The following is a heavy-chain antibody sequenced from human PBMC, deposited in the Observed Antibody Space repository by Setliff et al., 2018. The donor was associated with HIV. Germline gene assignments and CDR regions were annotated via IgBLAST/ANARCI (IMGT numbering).Heavy chain of an antibody. Sequence: ISCKASGFDFTKYWIGWVRQMPGKGLEWMGIVYGGDSDTRYNPSFEGQVTMSADRSITTAYLQWSRLKASDTAMYYCATLTNFDHWGQGTLVTVSS. J-gene: IGHJ4*02. CDR3: ATLTNFDH. V-gene: IGHV5-51*01. CDR1: GFDFTKYW. CDR2: VYGGDSDT. D-gene: IGHD7-27*01.